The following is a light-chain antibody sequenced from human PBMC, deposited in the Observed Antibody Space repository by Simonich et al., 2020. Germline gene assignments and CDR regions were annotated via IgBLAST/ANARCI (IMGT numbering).Light chain of an antibody. CDR1: QSVLYSSNNKTY. CDR2: WAS. V-gene: IGKV4-1*01. Sequence: DIVMTQSPDSLAVSLGERATIHCKSNQSVLYSSNNKTYLAWYQQKPGQPPKLLIYWASTREAGVPDRFSGSGSGTDFTLTISSLQAEDVAVYYCQQYYSTPWTFGQGTKVEIK. CDR3: QQYYSTPWT. J-gene: IGKJ1*01.